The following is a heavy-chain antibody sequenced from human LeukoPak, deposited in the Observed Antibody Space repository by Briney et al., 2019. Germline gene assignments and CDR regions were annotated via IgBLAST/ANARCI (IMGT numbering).Heavy chain of an antibody. J-gene: IGHJ4*02. CDR1: GFTFSKGW. CDR3: STYRWQYDSSGYDY. V-gene: IGHV3-15*01. Sequence: PGGSLRISFAASGFTFSKGWGSRGRPGSGEGREWLGRVKSNADGGTTDYAAPVQGRITISRDDSQNTLYLQLDSLKAEDTAVYYCSTYRWQYDSSGYDYWGQGTLVAVSS. CDR2: VKSNADGGTT. D-gene: IGHD3-22*01.